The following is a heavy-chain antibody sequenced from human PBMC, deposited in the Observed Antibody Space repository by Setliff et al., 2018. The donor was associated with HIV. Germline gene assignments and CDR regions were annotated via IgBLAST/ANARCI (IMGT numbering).Heavy chain of an antibody. V-gene: IGHV4-31*03. CDR1: GGSINSGHYY. CDR3: ARDRYAGEIDY. CDR2: IYYTGST. J-gene: IGHJ4*02. Sequence: PSETLSLTCSVSGGSINSGHYYWSWIRHHPGKGLEWIGYIYYTGSTYFNPSLKSRLTLSIDTSKNQFSLKLSSVTAAGTAVYYCARDRYAGEIDYWGQGTLVTVSS. D-gene: IGHD3-10*01.